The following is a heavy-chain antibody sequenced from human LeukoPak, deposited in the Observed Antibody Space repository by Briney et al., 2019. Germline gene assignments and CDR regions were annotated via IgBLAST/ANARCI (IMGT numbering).Heavy chain of an antibody. CDR1: GGTFSSYA. Sequence: SVKVSCKASGGTFSSYAISWARQAPGQGLEWMGGIIPIFGTANYAQKFQGRVTITADESTSTAYMELSSLRSEDTAVYYCAVTTGAEYFQHWGQGTLVTVSS. CDR2: IIPIFGTA. CDR3: AVTTGAEYFQH. J-gene: IGHJ1*01. V-gene: IGHV1-69*13. D-gene: IGHD1-14*01.